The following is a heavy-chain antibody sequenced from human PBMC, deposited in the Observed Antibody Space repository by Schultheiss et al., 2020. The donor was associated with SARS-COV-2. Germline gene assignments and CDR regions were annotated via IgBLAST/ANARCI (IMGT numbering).Heavy chain of an antibody. Sequence: SETLSLTCTVSGGSISSYYWSWIRQPPGKGLEWIGYIYYSGSTNYNPSLKSRVTISVDTSKNQFSLKLSSVTAADTAVYYCAGRGTAIRAFDIWGQGTMVTVSS. J-gene: IGHJ3*02. CDR2: IYYSGST. CDR1: GGSISSYY. V-gene: IGHV4-59*01. CDR3: AGRGTAIRAFDI. D-gene: IGHD2-21*02.